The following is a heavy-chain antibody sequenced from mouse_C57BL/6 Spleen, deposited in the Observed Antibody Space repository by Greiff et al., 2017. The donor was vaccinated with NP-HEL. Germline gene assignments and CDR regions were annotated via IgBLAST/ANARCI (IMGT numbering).Heavy chain of an antibody. D-gene: IGHD2-2*01. CDR3: ARDGSGFDY. V-gene: IGHV5-16*01. J-gene: IGHJ2*01. Sequence: EVKLVESGGGLVQPGSSMKLSCTASGFTFSDYYMAWVRQVPEKGLEWVANINYDGSSTYYLDSLKSRFIISRDNAKNILYLQMSSLKSEDTATYYYARDGSGFDYWGQGTTLTVSS. CDR1: GFTFSDYY. CDR2: INYDGSST.